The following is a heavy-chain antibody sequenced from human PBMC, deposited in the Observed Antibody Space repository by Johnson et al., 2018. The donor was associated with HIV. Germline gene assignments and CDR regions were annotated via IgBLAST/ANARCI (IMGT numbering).Heavy chain of an antibody. D-gene: IGHD1-26*01. J-gene: IGHJ3*02. Sequence: QVKLVESGGGVVKPGRSLRLSCAASGFTFSSYAMHWVRQAPGKGLEWVAVISYDGSNKYYADSVKGRFTISRDNSKNTLYLQMNSLRAEDTAMYYCASWEWELLSAFDIWGQGTMVTVSS. CDR1: GFTFSSYA. CDR2: ISYDGSNK. V-gene: IGHV3-30-3*01. CDR3: ASWEWELLSAFDI.